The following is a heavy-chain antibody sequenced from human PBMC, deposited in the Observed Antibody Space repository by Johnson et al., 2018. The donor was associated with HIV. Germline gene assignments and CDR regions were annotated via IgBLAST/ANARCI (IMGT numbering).Heavy chain of an antibody. Sequence: EKLVEFGGGVMQPGKSLRLSCEASGFTFRSYWMSWVRQAPGKGLEWVANIKQDGSEKYYVDSMKGRFTISRDNVKKSLFLQMNGLRADDTAVYYCARDRVYSGSYYSGAFDVWGQGTMVTVSS. D-gene: IGHD1-26*01. CDR1: GFTFRSYW. CDR3: ARDRVYSGSYYSGAFDV. V-gene: IGHV3-7*05. J-gene: IGHJ3*01. CDR2: IKQDGSEK.